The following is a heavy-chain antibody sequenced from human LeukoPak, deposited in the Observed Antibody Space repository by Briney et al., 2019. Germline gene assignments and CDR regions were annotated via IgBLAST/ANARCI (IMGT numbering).Heavy chain of an antibody. D-gene: IGHD6-19*01. J-gene: IGHJ4*02. Sequence: GGSLRLSCAASGFTFSSYSMNWVHQAPGKGLEWVSSISSSSSYIYYADSVKGRFTISRDNAKNSLYLQMNSLRAEDTAVYYCATLPVAGTAFCYWGQGTLVTVSS. V-gene: IGHV3-21*01. CDR2: ISSSSSYI. CDR1: GFTFSSYS. CDR3: ATLPVAGTAFCY.